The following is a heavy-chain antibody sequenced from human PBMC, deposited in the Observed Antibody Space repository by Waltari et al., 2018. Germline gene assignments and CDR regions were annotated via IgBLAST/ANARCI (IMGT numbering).Heavy chain of an antibody. V-gene: IGHV3-30*02. J-gene: IGHJ4*02. CDR3: AKDKWYSSSSPLGY. D-gene: IGHD6-6*01. CDR1: GFTFRSYG. Sequence: QVQLVESGGGVVQPGGSLRLSCAASGFTFRSYGMTWVPQAPGKGLELVAFIRYDGSNKYYADSVKGRFTISRDNSKNTLYLQMNSLRAEDTAVYYCAKDKWYSSSSPLGYWGQGTLVTVSS. CDR2: IRYDGSNK.